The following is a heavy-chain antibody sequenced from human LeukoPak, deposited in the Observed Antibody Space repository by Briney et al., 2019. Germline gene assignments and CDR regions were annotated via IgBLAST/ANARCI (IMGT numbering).Heavy chain of an antibody. V-gene: IGHV1-2*02. Sequence: ASVKVSCKASGYTFTDYYMHWVRQAPGQGLEWMGWINPNSGGTNYAQKFQGRVTMTGDTSISTAYMELDRLTSDDTAVYYCARDGPNLVGNNWFDPWGQGTLVTVSS. CDR3: ARDGPNLVGNNWFDP. J-gene: IGHJ5*02. D-gene: IGHD1-14*01. CDR2: INPNSGGT. CDR1: GYTFTDYY.